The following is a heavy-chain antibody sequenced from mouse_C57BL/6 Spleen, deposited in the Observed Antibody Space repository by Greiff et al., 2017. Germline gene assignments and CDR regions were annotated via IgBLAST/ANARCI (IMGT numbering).Heavy chain of an antibody. J-gene: IGHJ1*03. CDR1: GYTFTSYW. D-gene: IGHD1-1*01. CDR2: IHPNSGST. Sequence: QVQLQQPGAELVKPGASVKLSCKASGYTFTSYWMHWVKQRPGQGLEWIGMIHPNSGSTNYNEKFKSKATLTVDKSSSTAYMQLSSLTSEDSAVYYCARNDGSSSYWYFDVWGTGTTVTVSS. CDR3: ARNDGSSSYWYFDV. V-gene: IGHV1-64*01.